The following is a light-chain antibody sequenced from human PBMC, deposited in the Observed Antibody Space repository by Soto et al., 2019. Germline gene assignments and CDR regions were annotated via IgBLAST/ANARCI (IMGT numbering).Light chain of an antibody. Sequence: EIVLTQSPATLSLSPGERATLSCRASQSVSTYLAWYQQKPGQAPRLLINDASKRATGIPARFSGSGSGTDFTRTISRLEPEDFAVYYCQQRTNWLWTFGQGTKVEIK. V-gene: IGKV3-11*01. J-gene: IGKJ1*01. CDR1: QSVSTY. CDR3: QQRTNWLWT. CDR2: DAS.